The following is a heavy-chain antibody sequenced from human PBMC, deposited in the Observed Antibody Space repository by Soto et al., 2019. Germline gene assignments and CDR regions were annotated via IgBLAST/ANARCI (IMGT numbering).Heavy chain of an antibody. J-gene: IGHJ6*02. CDR2: INPNSGVT. V-gene: IGHV1-2*04. CDR1: GYTFTGYY. CDR3: ATTNPGIAVDGGYGMDV. D-gene: IGHD6-19*01. Sequence: ASVKVSCKASGYTFTGYYMHWVRQAAGQGLEWMGWINPNSGVTNYAQKFQGWVTMTRDTSISTAYMELSRLRSDDTAVYYCATTNPGIAVDGGYGMDVWGQGTTVTVSS.